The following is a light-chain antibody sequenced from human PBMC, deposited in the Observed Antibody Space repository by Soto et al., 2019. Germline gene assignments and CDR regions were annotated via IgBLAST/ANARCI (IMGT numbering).Light chain of an antibody. V-gene: IGKV1-27*01. CDR3: QKYCSPPPT. CDR2: AVS. J-gene: IGKJ3*01. CDR1: QGISNY. Sequence: DIQMTQSPSSLSACVGDRATITCRASQGISNYLAWHQQKPGKVPKLLIHAVSPLQSWVPARFSGSGSGTDFTLTISSLQPEDVAPYCCQKYCSPPPTFGPGNKVDIK.